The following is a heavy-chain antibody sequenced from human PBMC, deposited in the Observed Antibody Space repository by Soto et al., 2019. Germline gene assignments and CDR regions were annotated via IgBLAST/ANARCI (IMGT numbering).Heavy chain of an antibody. Sequence: QTLSLTSAISGDSVSGNSAAWNLIRQSPSRGLEWLGRTYYRSKWYNDYAVSVKSRITINPDTSKNQFSLQLNSVTPEDTAVYYCARDDWGSRYGMDVWGQGTTVTVSS. J-gene: IGHJ6*02. D-gene: IGHD7-27*01. CDR1: GDSVSGNSAA. V-gene: IGHV6-1*01. CDR3: ARDDWGSRYGMDV. CDR2: TYYRSKWYN.